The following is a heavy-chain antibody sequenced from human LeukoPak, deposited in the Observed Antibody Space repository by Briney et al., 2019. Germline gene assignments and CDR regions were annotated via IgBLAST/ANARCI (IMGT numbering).Heavy chain of an antibody. V-gene: IGHV3-11*01. J-gene: IGHJ4*02. D-gene: IGHD4-17*01. CDR3: ARAVRIDY. Sequence: GGSLRLSCAAYGFTFSDYYMSWIRQAPGKGLEWIAYISNSGRAFYYADSVKGRFTVSRDNAKNSLYLQMNSLRDEDTAVYYCARAVRIDYWGQGTLVTVS. CDR2: ISNSGRAF. CDR1: GFTFSDYY.